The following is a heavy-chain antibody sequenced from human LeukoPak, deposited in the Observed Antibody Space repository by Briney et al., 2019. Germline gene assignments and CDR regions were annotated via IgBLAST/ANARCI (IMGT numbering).Heavy chain of an antibody. CDR1: GGSIRSYN. CDR2: VSETGST. V-gene: IGHV4-4*08. D-gene: IGHD1-26*01. CDR3: AREDALGKFPPPYYMDV. Sequence: SETLSLTCTVSGGSIRSYNWNWIRQPPGKGLEWIGYVSETGSTNYNSSLENRVTLSLDTSKSQISLNLRSATVADTAVYYCAREDALGKFPPPYYMDVWGKGTTVIVS. J-gene: IGHJ6*03.